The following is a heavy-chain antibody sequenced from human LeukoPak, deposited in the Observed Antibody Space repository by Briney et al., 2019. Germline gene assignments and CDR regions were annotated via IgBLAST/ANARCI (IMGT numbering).Heavy chain of an antibody. J-gene: IGHJ4*02. V-gene: IGHV4-4*02. CDR3: ARGQAYYYDSSGYRLFFDY. CDR2: VFHSGST. D-gene: IGHD3-22*01. CDR1: SGSISSSNW. Sequence: SGTLSLTCAVSSGSISSSNWWSWVRQPPGKGLEWIGEVFHSGSTTYNPSLKSRVTISVDKSKNQFSLKLSSVTAADTAVYYCARGQAYYYDSSGYRLFFDYWGQGTLVTVSS.